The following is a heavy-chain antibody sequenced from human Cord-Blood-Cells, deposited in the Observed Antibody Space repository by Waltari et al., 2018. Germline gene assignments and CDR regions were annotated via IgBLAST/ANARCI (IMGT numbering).Heavy chain of an antibody. D-gene: IGHD4-4*01. V-gene: IGHV1-2*04. Sequence: VQLVQSGAEVKKPGASVQVSCKASGYTFTGYYMHWVRQAPGQGLEWMGWTIPTSVGTNYAQKFQGWVTMTRETSISTAYMELSRLRSDDTAVYYCARDNYSNYFDYWGQGTLVTVSS. CDR1: GYTFTGYY. CDR2: TIPTSVGT. CDR3: ARDNYSNYFDY. J-gene: IGHJ4*02.